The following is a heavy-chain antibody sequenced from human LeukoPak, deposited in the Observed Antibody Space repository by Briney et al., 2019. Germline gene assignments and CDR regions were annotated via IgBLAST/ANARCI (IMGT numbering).Heavy chain of an antibody. CDR2: IGAYNGNT. CDR3: ARGGTGVLRYFDWFQSDYGMDV. V-gene: IGHV1-18*04. CDR1: GYTFTSYG. J-gene: IGHJ6*04. D-gene: IGHD3-9*01. Sequence: ASVKVSCKASGYTFTSYGISWVRQAPGQGLEWMGWIGAYNGNTNYAQKLQGRVTMTTDTSTSTAYMELRSLRSDDTAVYYCARGGTGVLRYFDWFQSDYGMDVWGKGTTVTVSS.